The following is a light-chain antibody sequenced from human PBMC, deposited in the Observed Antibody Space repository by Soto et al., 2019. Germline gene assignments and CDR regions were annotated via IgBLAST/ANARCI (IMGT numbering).Light chain of an antibody. CDR1: QNVGTF. CDR2: GAS. Sequence: EIVLTQSPATLSLSPGDRATLSCRASQNVGTFLAWYQQKPGQAPRLLIYGASTRATGIPDRFSGGGSGTDFTLTISRLEPEDFAVYYCQQFSSYPLTFGGGTKVDI. CDR3: QQFSSYPLT. J-gene: IGKJ4*01. V-gene: IGKV3-20*01.